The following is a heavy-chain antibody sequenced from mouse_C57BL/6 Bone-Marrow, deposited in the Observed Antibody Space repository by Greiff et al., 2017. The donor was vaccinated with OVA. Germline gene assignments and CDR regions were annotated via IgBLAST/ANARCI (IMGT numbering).Heavy chain of an antibody. V-gene: IGHV1-64*01. Sequence: VQLQQPGAELVKPGASVKLSCKASGYTFTSYWMHWVKQRPGQGLEWIGMIHPNSGSTNYNEKFKSKATLTVDKSSSTAYMQLSSLTSEDSAVYYCARGLREVYYYAMDYWGQGTSVTVSS. CDR1: GYTFTSYW. CDR2: IHPNSGST. D-gene: IGHD1-1*01. J-gene: IGHJ4*01. CDR3: ARGLREVYYYAMDY.